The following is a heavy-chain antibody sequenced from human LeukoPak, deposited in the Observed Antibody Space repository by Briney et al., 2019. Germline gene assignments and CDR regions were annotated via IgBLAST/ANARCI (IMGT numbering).Heavy chain of an antibody. D-gene: IGHD6-13*01. CDR3: ARGSRGAAGFDY. J-gene: IGHJ4*02. CDR2: INHSGST. V-gene: IGHV4-34*01. Sequence: SETLSLTCAGYGGSFSGYYWSWIRQPPGKGLERIGEINHSGSTNYNPSLKSRVTISVDTSKNQFSLKLSSVTAADTAVYYCARGSRGAAGFDYWGQGTLVTVSS. CDR1: GGSFSGYY.